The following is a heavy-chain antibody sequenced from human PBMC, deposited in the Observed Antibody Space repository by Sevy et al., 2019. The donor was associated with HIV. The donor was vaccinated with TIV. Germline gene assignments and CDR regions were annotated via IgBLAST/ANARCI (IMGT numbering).Heavy chain of an antibody. J-gene: IGHJ4*02. CDR2: IKQDESEK. V-gene: IGHV3-7*01. CDR1: GFRFTAYW. D-gene: IGHD3-16*01. Sequence: GGSLRLSCAASGFRFTAYWMSWVRQTPGKGLEWVATIKQDESEKYYVGSVKGRFVISRDNGKTSVSLQMNGLRVEDRALYYCAGEVGGFNWRPYYFDSWGQGTLVTVSS. CDR3: AGEVGGFNWRPYYFDS.